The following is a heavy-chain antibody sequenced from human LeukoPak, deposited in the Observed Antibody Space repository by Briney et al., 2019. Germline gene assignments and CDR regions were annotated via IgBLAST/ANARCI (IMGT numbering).Heavy chain of an antibody. CDR2: ISAYNGNT. CDR1: GYTFTSYG. CDR3: ARLELAYYYGSGTTLVFDP. V-gene: IGHV1-18*01. Sequence: ASVKVSCKASGYTFTSYGISWVRQASGQGLEWMGWISAYNGNTNYAQKLQGRVTMTTDTSTSTAYMELRSLRSDDTAVYYCARLELAYYYGSGTTLVFDPWGQGTLVTVSS. D-gene: IGHD3-10*01. J-gene: IGHJ5*02.